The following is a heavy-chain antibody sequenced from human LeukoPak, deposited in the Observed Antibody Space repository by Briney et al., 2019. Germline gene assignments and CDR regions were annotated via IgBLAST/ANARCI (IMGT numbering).Heavy chain of an antibody. J-gene: IGHJ4*02. CDR2: MNPNSGNT. D-gene: IGHD3-16*01. Sequence: GASVKVSCKASGYTFTSYDINWVRQATGQGLEWMGWMNPNSGNTGYAQKFQGRVTITRDTSTSTVYMELSSLRSEDTAVYYCARVVAVWGYFDYWGQGTLVTVSS. CDR1: GYTFTSYD. CDR3: ARVVAVWGYFDY. V-gene: IGHV1-8*03.